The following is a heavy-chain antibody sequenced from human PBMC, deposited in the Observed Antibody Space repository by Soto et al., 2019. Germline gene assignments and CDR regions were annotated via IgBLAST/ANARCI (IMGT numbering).Heavy chain of an antibody. CDR1: GASISSGAYF. D-gene: IGHD3-22*01. CDR2: IYYSGGT. V-gene: IGHV4-30-4*01. CDR3: ARAPIRSYYYYSSGYRPRPNWFDP. J-gene: IGHJ5*02. Sequence: QVQLQESGPGLVKPSQTLSLTCIVAGASISSGAYFWSWIRQPPGKGLECIAYIYYSGGTYYNPSLESRGTISVDTSKNQFSLKLSSVTAADTAIYYCARAPIRSYYYYSSGYRPRPNWFDPWGQGTLVTVSS.